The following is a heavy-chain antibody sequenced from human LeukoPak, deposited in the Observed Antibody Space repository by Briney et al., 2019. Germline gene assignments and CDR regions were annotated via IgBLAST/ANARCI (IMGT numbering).Heavy chain of an antibody. CDR2: IYYSGST. CDR1: GGSISSYY. Sequence: SETLSLTCTVSGGSISSYYWSWIRQPPGKGLEWIGDIYYSGSTNYNPSLKSRVTISVDTSKNQFSLKLSSVTAADTAVYYCARSKYSSSWYDPDYWGQGTLVTVSS. V-gene: IGHV4-59*08. J-gene: IGHJ4*02. D-gene: IGHD6-13*01. CDR3: ARSKYSSSWYDPDY.